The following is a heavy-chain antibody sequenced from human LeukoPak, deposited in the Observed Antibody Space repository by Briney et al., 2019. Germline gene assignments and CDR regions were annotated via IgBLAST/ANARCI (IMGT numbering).Heavy chain of an antibody. J-gene: IGHJ6*02. Sequence: SVKVSCKASGGTFSSYAINWVRQAPGQGLEWMGGIIPIFGTANYAQRFQGRVTITADESTSTAYMELSSLRSEDTAAYYCARETLGGRGYYYYGMDVWGQGTTVTVSS. V-gene: IGHV1-69*13. CDR3: ARETLGGRGYYYYGMDV. CDR2: IIPIFGTA. CDR1: GGTFSSYA. D-gene: IGHD4-23*01.